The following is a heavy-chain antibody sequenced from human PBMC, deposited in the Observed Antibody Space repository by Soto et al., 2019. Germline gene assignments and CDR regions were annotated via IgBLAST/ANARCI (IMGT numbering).Heavy chain of an antibody. CDR2: INKDGSEK. D-gene: IGHD2-21*01. CDR1: GFTFTSYW. CDR3: VRKIASRL. V-gene: IGHV3-7*01. Sequence: EVQVVESGGGLVQPGGSLRLSCAASGFTFTSYWMTWVRQAPGRGLEWVANINKDGSEKSYVDSVKGRFTISRDNAKSSLYLQMNSLRADDTAVYYCVRKIASRLWGKGTTVIVSS. J-gene: IGHJ6*04.